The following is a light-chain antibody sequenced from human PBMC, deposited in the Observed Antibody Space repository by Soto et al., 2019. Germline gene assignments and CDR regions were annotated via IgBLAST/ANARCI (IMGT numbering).Light chain of an antibody. CDR1: QSVSSSY. CDR2: GAS. V-gene: IGKV3-20*01. J-gene: IGKJ1*01. CDR3: QQYGSSPRM. Sequence: EIVLTQSPGTLSLSPGERATLSCRASQSVSSSYLAWYQQKPGQAPRLVIYGASNRATGTPDRFSGSGSGTDFTLTISRLEPEDFAVYYCQQYGSSPRMFGQGTKVEIK.